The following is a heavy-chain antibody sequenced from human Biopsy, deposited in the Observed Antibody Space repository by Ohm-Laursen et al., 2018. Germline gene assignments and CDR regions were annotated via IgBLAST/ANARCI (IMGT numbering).Heavy chain of an antibody. CDR2: IYYSGNT. V-gene: IGHV4-39*01. CDR3: ARQVDFWSGYVDY. D-gene: IGHD3-3*01. Sequence: TLSLTCTVSGGSISDSTYHWGWIRQSPGKGLEWIGNIYYSGNTDYSPSLKSRATISVDTSNNLFSMKLRSVTAADTAVYYCARQVDFWSGYVDYWGQGTLVAVSS. J-gene: IGHJ4*02. CDR1: GGSISDSTYH.